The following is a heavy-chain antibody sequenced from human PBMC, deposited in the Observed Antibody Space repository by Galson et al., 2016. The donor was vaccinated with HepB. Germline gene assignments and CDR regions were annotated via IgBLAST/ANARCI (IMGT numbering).Heavy chain of an antibody. CDR2: ISGRGGST. Sequence: SLRLSCAASGFTFSSYAMSWVRQAPGKGLGWVSIISGRGGSTYYADSVKGRFTISRDNSKNTLYLQMNSLRAEDTAVYYCVKGASMGWLQLQASYFDYWGQGTLVTVSS. V-gene: IGHV3-23*01. D-gene: IGHD5-24*01. CDR3: VKGASMGWLQLQASYFDY. CDR1: GFTFSSYA. J-gene: IGHJ4*02.